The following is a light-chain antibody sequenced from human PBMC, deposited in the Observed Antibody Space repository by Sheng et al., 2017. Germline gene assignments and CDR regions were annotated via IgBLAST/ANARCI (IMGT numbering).Light chain of an antibody. J-gene: IGKJ5*01. CDR2: DAS. V-gene: IGKV1D-13*01. CDR1: QGISSA. CDR3: QQFNDYPIT. Sequence: AIQLTQSPSSLSASVGDRVSITCRASQGISSALAWYQLTPGKVPKLLIFDASSLESGVPSRFSGSGSGTYFTLTINSLQPEDFASYYCQQFNDYPITFGQGTRLEIK.